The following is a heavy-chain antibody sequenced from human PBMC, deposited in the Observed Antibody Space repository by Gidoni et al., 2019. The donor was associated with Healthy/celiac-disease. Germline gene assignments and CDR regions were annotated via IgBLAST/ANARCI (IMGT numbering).Heavy chain of an antibody. J-gene: IGHJ4*02. D-gene: IGHD3-22*01. CDR1: GGTFSSYA. CDR2: IIPIFGTA. CDR3: ARPRSRLLVGDPLDY. V-gene: IGHV1-69*01. Sequence: QVQLVQSGAEGKKPGSSVKVSCKASGGTFSSYAISWVRQAPGQGLEWMGGIIPIFGTANSAQKFQGSVTITADESTSTAYMELSSLRSEDTAVYYCARPRSRLLVGDPLDYWGQGTLVTVSS.